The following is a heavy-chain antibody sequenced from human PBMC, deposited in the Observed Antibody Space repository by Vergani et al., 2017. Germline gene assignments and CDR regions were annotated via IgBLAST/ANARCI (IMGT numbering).Heavy chain of an antibody. V-gene: IGHV3-9*01. CDR1: GFTFSSYA. CDR2: ISWNSGSI. D-gene: IGHD6-6*01. J-gene: IGHJ4*02. CDR3: AKDRYSSSSGSDY. Sequence: VQLVESGGGVVQPGRSLRLSCAASGFTFSSYAMHWVRQAPGKGLEWVSGISWNSGSIGYADSVKGRFTISRDNAKNSLYLQMNSLRAEDTALYYCAKDRYSSSSGSDYWGQGTLVTVSS.